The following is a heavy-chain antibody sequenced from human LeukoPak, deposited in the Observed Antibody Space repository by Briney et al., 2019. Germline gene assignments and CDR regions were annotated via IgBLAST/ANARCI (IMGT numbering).Heavy chain of an antibody. CDR2: IYYSGST. CDR3: VRHDGRSGGTMGALDS. Sequence: SETLSLTCTVSGGSISSSSYYWGWIRQPPGKGLEWIGSIYYSGSTYYNPSLKSRVTISVDTSKNQFSLKLSSVTAADTAVYYCVRHDGRSGGTMGALDSWGQGSLVTVSS. V-gene: IGHV4-39*01. D-gene: IGHD4-23*01. J-gene: IGHJ4*02. CDR1: GGSISSSSYY.